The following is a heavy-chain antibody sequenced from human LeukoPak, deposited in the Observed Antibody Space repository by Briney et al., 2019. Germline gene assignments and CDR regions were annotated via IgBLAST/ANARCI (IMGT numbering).Heavy chain of an antibody. Sequence: GGSLRLPCAASGFTVSSNYMSWVRQAPGKGLEWVSVIYSGGSTYYADSVKGRFTISRDNSKNTLYLQMNSLRAEDTAVYYCAGENYDSSGYASFDYWGQGTLVTVSS. CDR2: IYSGGST. J-gene: IGHJ4*02. CDR3: AGENYDSSGYASFDY. D-gene: IGHD3-22*01. V-gene: IGHV3-66*01. CDR1: GFTVSSNY.